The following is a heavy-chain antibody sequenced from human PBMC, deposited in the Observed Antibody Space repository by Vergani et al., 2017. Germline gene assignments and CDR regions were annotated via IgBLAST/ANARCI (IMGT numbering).Heavy chain of an antibody. D-gene: IGHD2-2*01. Sequence: EVQLVESGGGLVKPGGSLRLSCAASGFTFSSYSMNWVRQAPGKGLEWVSSISSSSSYIYYADSVKGRFTISRDNAKNSLYLQMNSLRAEDTAVYYCARDRKYRYCSSTSCQGDYFDYWGQGTLVTVSS. CDR2: ISSSSSYI. J-gene: IGHJ4*02. V-gene: IGHV3-21*01. CDR1: GFTFSSYS. CDR3: ARDRKYRYCSSTSCQGDYFDY.